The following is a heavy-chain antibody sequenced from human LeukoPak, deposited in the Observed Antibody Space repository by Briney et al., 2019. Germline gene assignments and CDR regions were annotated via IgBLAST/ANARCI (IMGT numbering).Heavy chain of an antibody. CDR1: GFTFSTYS. CDR3: VREDPSEYGSIDY. CDR2: ISRSSSSK. V-gene: IGHV3-48*02. J-gene: IGHJ4*02. D-gene: IGHD3-10*01. Sequence: GGSLRLSCAASGFTFSTYSMNWVHQAPGKGLEWVAYISRSSSSKHYADSVKGRFTISRDNAKNSLYLQMNSLRDEDTAVYYCVREDPSEYGSIDYWGQGTLVTVSS.